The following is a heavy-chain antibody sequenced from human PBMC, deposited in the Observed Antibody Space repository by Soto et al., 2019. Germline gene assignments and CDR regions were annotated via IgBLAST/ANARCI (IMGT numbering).Heavy chain of an antibody. D-gene: IGHD5-12*01. CDR3: ATEMATTLYYYYGMDV. V-gene: IGHV4-34*01. CDR2: INHSGST. J-gene: IGHJ6*02. Sequence: SETLSLTCAVYGGSFSGYYWSWIRQPPGKGLEWIGEINHSGSTNYNPSLKSRVTISVDTSKNQFSLKLSSVTAADTAVYYCATEMATTLYYYYGMDVWGQGTTVTVSS. CDR1: GGSFSGYY.